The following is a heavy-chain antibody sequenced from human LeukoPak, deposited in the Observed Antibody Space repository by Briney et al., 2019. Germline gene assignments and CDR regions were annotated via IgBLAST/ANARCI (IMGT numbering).Heavy chain of an antibody. D-gene: IGHD3-22*01. J-gene: IGHJ3*02. Sequence: GASVKVSCKVSGYTLTELSMHWVRQAPGKGLEWMGGFDPEDGETIYAQKFQGRVTMTEDTSTDTAYMELSSLRSEDTAVYYCASRAMIVVDDAFDIWGQGTMVTVSS. CDR3: ASRAMIVVDDAFDI. V-gene: IGHV1-24*01. CDR2: FDPEDGET. CDR1: GYTLTELS.